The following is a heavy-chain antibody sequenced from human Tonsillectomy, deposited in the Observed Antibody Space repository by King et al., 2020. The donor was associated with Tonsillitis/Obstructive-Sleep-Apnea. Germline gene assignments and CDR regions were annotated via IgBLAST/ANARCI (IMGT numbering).Heavy chain of an antibody. CDR3: ARSLYYYGSGSYYTYYFDY. D-gene: IGHD3-10*01. V-gene: IGHV4-61*01. J-gene: IGHJ4*02. CDR1: GGSVSSNSYY. CDR2: IYYSGTT. Sequence: QLQESGPGLEKPSETLSLTCTVSGGSVSSNSYYWNWIRQPPGKGLEWIGYIYYSGTTNYNPSLKSRVTISSDTSKNQFSLKLSSVTAADTAVYYCARSLYYYGSGSYYTYYFDYWGQGTLVTVSS.